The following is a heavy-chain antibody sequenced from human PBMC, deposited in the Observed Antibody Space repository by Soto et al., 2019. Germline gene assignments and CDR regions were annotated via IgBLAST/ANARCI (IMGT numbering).Heavy chain of an antibody. Sequence: PSETLSLTCAVYGGSFSGYYWSWIRQPPGKGLEWIGEINHSGSTNYNPSLKSRVTISVDTSKNQFSLKLSSVTAADTAVYYCARGGYYYGSASYYNPYYCYGMDVWAKGPRSPSP. CDR1: GGSFSGYY. CDR2: INHSGST. V-gene: IGHV4-34*01. J-gene: IGHJ6*02. D-gene: IGHD3-10*01. CDR3: ARGGYYYGSASYYNPYYCYGMDV.